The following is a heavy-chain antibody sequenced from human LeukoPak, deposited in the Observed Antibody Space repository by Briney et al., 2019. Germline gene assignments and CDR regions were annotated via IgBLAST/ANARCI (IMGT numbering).Heavy chain of an antibody. D-gene: IGHD6-19*01. V-gene: IGHV3-49*04. J-gene: IGHJ3*02. CDR2: IRSKAYGGTT. CDR3: TRDQWKDAFDI. CDR1: GFTFSSYS. Sequence: GGSLRLSCAASGFTFSSYSMNWVRQAPGKGLEWVGFIRSKAYGGTTEYAASVKGRFTISRDDSKSIAYLQMNSLKTEDTAVYYCTRDQWKDAFDIWGQGTMVTVS.